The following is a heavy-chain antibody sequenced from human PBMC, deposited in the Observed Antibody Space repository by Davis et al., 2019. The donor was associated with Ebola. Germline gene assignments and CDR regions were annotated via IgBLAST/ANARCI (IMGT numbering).Heavy chain of an antibody. D-gene: IGHD6-13*01. J-gene: IGHJ4*02. CDR2: IWYDGSDK. Sequence: GESLKISCAASGFTFSSYWMSWVRQAPGKGLEWVAVIWYDGSDKYNSDSVKGRFTISRDNSKNTLYLQMNSLRAEDTAVYYCARRDKSSSWSTWDYFDYWGQGTLVTVSS. V-gene: IGHV3-33*08. CDR3: ARRDKSSSWSTWDYFDY. CDR1: GFTFSSYW.